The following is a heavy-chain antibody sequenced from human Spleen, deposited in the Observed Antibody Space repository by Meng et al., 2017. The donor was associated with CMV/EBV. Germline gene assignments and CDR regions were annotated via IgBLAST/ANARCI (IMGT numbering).Heavy chain of an antibody. J-gene: IGHJ5*02. V-gene: IGHV4-59*01. Sequence: SETLSLTCTVSGGSISTYYWSWIRQPPGKGLEWIGYIYYSGSTNYSPSLKSRVTISVDTSKNQFSLKLSSVTAADTAVYYCARSYCGGDCYSDPGWFDPWGQGTLVTVSS. CDR1: GGSISTYY. CDR2: IYYSGST. CDR3: ARSYCGGDCYSDPGWFDP. D-gene: IGHD2-21*01.